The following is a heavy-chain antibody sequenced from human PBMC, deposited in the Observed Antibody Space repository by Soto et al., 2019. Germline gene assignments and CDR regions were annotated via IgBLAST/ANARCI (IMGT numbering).Heavy chain of an antibody. CDR2: IRSKAYGGTT. V-gene: IGHV3-49*05. D-gene: IGHD3-16*02. J-gene: IGHJ4*02. CDR1: GFTFGDYA. Sequence: EVQLVESGGGLVKPGRSLRLSCTASGFTFGDYAMSWFRQAPGKGLEWVGFIRSKAYGGTTEYAASVKGRFTISRDDSKSIAYLQMNSLKTEDTAVYYCTSEGDYVWGSYRYSPGYWGQGTLVTVSS. CDR3: TSEGDYVWGSYRYSPGY.